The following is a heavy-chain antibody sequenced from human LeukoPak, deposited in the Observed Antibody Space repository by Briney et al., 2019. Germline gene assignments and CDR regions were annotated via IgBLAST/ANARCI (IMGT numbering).Heavy chain of an antibody. J-gene: IGHJ6*02. CDR1: GGSISSYY. CDR3: ARDSLSDSSGYYSPRYYYYGMDV. D-gene: IGHD3-22*01. Sequence: SETLSLTCTVSGGSISSYYWSWIRQPPGKGLEWIGYIYYSGSTNYNPSLKSRVTISVDTSKNQFSLKLSSVTAADTAVYYCARDSLSDSSGYYSPRYYYYGMDVWGQGTTVTVSS. V-gene: IGHV4-59*01. CDR2: IYYSGST.